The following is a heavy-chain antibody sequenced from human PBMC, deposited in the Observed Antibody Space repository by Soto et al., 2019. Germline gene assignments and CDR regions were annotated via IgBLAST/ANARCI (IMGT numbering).Heavy chain of an antibody. J-gene: IGHJ6*02. CDR1: GYTFTSYY. V-gene: IGHV1-46*01. Sequence: QVQLVQSGAEVKKPGASVKVSCKASGYTFTSYYMHWVRQAPGQGLEWMGIINPSGGSTSYAQKFRGRVPMPGDTSTGTVYMELSSLRSEDTAVYYWARVTGGGRYYYYGMDVWGQGTTVTVSS. CDR3: ARVTGGGRYYYYGMDV. CDR2: INPSGGST. D-gene: IGHD3-10*01.